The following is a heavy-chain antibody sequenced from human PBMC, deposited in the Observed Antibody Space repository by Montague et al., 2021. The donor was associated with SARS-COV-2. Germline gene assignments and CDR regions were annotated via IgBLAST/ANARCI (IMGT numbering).Heavy chain of an antibody. D-gene: IGHD3-10*01. CDR3: ARLGDGVVPSPILGVGPYYSYYYMDV. V-gene: IGHV4-59*12. Sequence: SETLSLTCTVSGGSISSYYWSWIRQPPGKGLEWIGYIFYSGSTNYNPSLKSRVTISADTSKNQFSLKLTSVAAADTAVYYCARLGDGVVPSPILGVGPYYSYYYMDVWGKGTTVTVSS. CDR1: GGSISSYY. J-gene: IGHJ6*03. CDR2: IFYSGST.